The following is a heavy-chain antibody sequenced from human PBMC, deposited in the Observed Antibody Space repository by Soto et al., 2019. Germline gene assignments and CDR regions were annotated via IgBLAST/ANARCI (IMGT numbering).Heavy chain of an antibody. CDR1: GGTFSSYA. J-gene: IGHJ4*02. Sequence: QVQLVQSGAEVKKPGSSVKVSCKASGGTFSSYAISWVRQAPGQGLEWMGGIIPIFGTANYAQKFQGRVTISADESTSTTYMELSSLISEDTAVYYCARVRVQFLQWLGSEGWGQGTLVTVSS. CDR3: ARVRVQFLQWLGSEG. V-gene: IGHV1-69*12. CDR2: IIPIFGTA. D-gene: IGHD3-3*01.